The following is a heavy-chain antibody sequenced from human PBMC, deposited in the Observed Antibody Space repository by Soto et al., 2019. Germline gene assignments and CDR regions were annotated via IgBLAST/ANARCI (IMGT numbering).Heavy chain of an antibody. CDR2: IYPGDSDT. V-gene: IGHV5-51*01. CDR1: GYSFTSYW. D-gene: IGHD3-10*01. J-gene: IGHJ6*03. CDR3: ARLPLTNYGSGSYSFYYYMDV. Sequence: PGESLKISCKGSGYSFTSYWIGWVRQMPGKGLEWMGIIYPGDSDTRYSPSFQGQVTISADKSISTAYLQWSSLKASDTAMYYCARLPLTNYGSGSYSFYYYMDVWGKGTTVTVSS.